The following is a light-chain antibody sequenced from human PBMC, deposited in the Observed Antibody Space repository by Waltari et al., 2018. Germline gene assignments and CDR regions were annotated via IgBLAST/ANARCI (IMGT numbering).Light chain of an antibody. J-gene: IGKJ4*01. CDR1: QSVSSY. V-gene: IGKV3-11*01. CDR2: DAS. CDR3: QQRINWPIT. Sequence: RATLSCRASQSVSSYLAWYQQKPGQAPRLLIYDASNRATGIPARFGGSGSGTDFTLTISSLEPEDFAVYYCQQRINWPITFGGGTKVEIK.